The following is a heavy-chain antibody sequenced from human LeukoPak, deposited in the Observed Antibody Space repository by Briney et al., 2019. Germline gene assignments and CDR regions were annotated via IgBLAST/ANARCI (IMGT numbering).Heavy chain of an antibody. V-gene: IGHV3-23*01. CDR2: ISGSGGST. CDR3: AKVRQVLGAGGAFDI. CDR1: GFTFSSYA. J-gene: IGHJ3*02. Sequence: GGSLRLSCAASGFTFSSYAMSWVRQAPGKGPEWVSAISGSGGSTYYADSVKGRFTISRDNSKNTLYLQMNSLRAEDTAVYYCAKVRQVLGAGGAFDIWGQGTMVTVSS. D-gene: IGHD3-10*01.